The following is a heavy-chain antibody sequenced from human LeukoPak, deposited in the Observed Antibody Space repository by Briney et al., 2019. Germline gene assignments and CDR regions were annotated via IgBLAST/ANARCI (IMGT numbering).Heavy chain of an antibody. Sequence: PGGSLRLSCAASGFTFDDYAMHWVRQAPGKGLEWVSGISWSSGSTAYADSVKGRFTISRDNANNSLSLLMNSLRAEDTALYYCARDAIAGTYYDFWSGPPGIGFDPWGQGTLVTVSS. J-gene: IGHJ5*02. CDR1: GFTFDDYA. D-gene: IGHD3-3*01. V-gene: IGHV3-9*01. CDR3: ARDAIAGTYYDFWSGPPGIGFDP. CDR2: ISWSSGST.